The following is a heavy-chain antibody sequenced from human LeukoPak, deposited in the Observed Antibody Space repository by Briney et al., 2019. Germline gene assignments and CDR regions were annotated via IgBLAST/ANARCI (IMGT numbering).Heavy chain of an antibody. V-gene: IGHV4-59*08. CDR1: GGSIISYY. CDR3: GCNQLYWACASCYPDWFDP. D-gene: IGHD2-15*01. CDR2: IYSSGST. Sequence: SETLSLTCTVSGGSIISYYWSWIRQPPGKGLEWIGYIYSSGSTNYNPSVKSRVTISVDTSKNQFSLKLNSVTAADTPVYYCGCNQLYWACASCYPDWFDPWGQGILVTVSS. J-gene: IGHJ5*02.